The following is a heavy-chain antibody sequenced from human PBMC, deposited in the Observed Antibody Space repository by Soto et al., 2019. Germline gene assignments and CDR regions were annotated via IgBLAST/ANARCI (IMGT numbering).Heavy chain of an antibody. D-gene: IGHD6-19*01. V-gene: IGHV3-30*18. CDR3: AKDRIAVATNFDY. J-gene: IGHJ4*02. Sequence: QVQLVESGGGVVQPGRSLRLSCAASGFTFSSYGMHRVRRAPGKGLEWVAVISYDGSNKYYADSVKGRFTISRDNSKDTLYLQMNSLRAEDTAVDYCAKDRIAVATNFDYWGQGTLVTVSS. CDR1: GFTFSSYG. CDR2: ISYDGSNK.